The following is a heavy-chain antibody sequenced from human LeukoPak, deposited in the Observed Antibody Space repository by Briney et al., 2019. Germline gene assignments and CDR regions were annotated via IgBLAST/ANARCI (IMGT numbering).Heavy chain of an antibody. V-gene: IGHV4-4*07. CDR1: GGSISSYY. J-gene: IGHJ6*02. CDR3: ARDPPQKADELRSPRGGYYYGMDV. D-gene: IGHD1-7*01. Sequence: SETLPLTCTVSGGSISSYYWSWIRQPAGKGLEWIGRIYTSGSTNYNPSLKSRVTMSVDTSKNQFSLKLSSVTAADTAVYYCARDPPQKADELRSPRGGYYYGMDVWGQGTTVTVSS. CDR2: IYTSGST.